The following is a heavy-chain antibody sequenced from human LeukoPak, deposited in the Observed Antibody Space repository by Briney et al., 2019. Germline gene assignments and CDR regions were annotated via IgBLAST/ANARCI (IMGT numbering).Heavy chain of an antibody. Sequence: KPSETLSLTCTVSGGSISSDGYYWSWIRQHPGKGLEWIGDIYYSGSTYYNPSLKSRLTISVDTSKNQFSLKLSSVTAADTAVYYCAGGDSMVRGVIIPYYYYGMDVWGQGITVTVSS. CDR1: GGSISSDGYY. CDR3: AGGDSMVRGVIIPYYYYGMDV. D-gene: IGHD3-10*01. V-gene: IGHV4-31*03. J-gene: IGHJ6*02. CDR2: IYYSGST.